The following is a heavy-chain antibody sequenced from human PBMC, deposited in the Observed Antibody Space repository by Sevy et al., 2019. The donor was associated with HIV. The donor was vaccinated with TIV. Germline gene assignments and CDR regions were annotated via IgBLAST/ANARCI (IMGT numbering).Heavy chain of an antibody. J-gene: IGHJ6*02. D-gene: IGHD2-15*01. CDR3: ARDGGLGYCTGGSCNRYYYYYGLDV. CDR1: GFTFSNSW. V-gene: IGHV3-7*01. CDR2: INPGGTEE. Sequence: GGSLRLSCVASGFTFSNSWMNWVRQAPGKGLEWVANINPGGTEEFYVDSVKGRFIISRDNAENSLYLQMNSLRVEETAVYYCARDGGLGYCTGGSCNRYYYYYGLDVWGQGTTVTVSS.